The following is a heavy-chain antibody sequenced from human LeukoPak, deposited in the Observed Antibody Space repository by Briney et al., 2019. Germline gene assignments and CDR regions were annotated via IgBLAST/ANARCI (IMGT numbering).Heavy chain of an antibody. J-gene: IGHJ5*02. D-gene: IGHD2-2*01. CDR3: ARDEIVPPGIFNFDH. Sequence: GRSLRLSCAASGFTFNMYALHWVRQAPGKGLEWVAAVSYDGRKTHYADSVKGRFTISRDNSKDTLYLEMNSLRTEDTAVYYCARDEIVPPGIFNFDHWGQGTLVTVSS. CDR1: GFTFNMYA. V-gene: IGHV3-30*04. CDR2: VSYDGRKT.